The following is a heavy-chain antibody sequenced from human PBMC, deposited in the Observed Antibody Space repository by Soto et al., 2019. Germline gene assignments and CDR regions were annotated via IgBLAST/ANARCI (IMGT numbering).Heavy chain of an antibody. CDR1: GGSINDFY. D-gene: IGHD6-6*01. Sequence: SETLSLTCTVSGGSINDFYWSWIRQPPGKGLEWIGYIYYSGSTDYNPSLKGRVTISVDTSKNQFPLKLRSVTAADTAVYYCARVGGVAARTFDYWGQGTLVTVSS. J-gene: IGHJ4*02. CDR2: IYYSGST. V-gene: IGHV4-59*01. CDR3: ARVGGVAARTFDY.